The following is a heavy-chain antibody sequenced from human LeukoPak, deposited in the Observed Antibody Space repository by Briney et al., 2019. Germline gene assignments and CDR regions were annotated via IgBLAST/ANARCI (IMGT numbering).Heavy chain of an antibody. CDR2: VWHSGST. D-gene: IGHD4-17*01. V-gene: IGHV4-38-2*02. CDR3: ARAGTNLGDYDF. CDR1: GYSISSGYY. J-gene: IGHJ4*02. Sequence: SETLSLNCTVSGYSISSGYYWGWIRQSPGKGLEWIGNVWHSGSTYYHPSLKSRITISVDTSKNQFSLSLSSVTVADTAVYYCARAGTNLGDYDFWGQGTLVTVSS.